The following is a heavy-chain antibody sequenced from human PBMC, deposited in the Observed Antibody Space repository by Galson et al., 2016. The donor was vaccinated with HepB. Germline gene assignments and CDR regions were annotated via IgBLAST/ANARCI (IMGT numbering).Heavy chain of an antibody. J-gene: IGHJ4*02. V-gene: IGHV3-23*01. D-gene: IGHD3-3*01. CDR1: GFTFRNYA. CDR2: ISGTRGTT. CDR3: AKGDDFWSGYYGGL. Sequence: SLRLSYAASGFTFRNYAMSWVRQAPAKGLEWVAGISGTRGTTYYAHSVTGRFTISSDNSKKTLYLRMNSLRAEDTAVHYCAKGDDFWSGYYGGLWGQGTLVTVSS.